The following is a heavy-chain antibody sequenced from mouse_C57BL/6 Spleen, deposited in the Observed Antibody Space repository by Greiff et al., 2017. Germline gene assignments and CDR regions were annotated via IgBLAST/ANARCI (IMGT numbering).Heavy chain of an antibody. Sequence: QVQLQQPGAELVKPGASVEMSCKASGYTFTSYWITWVKQRPGQGLEWIGDIYPGSGSTNYTEKFKGKATLTVDTSSSTAYMQLSSLTSEDSAVYYWARIYYDYDEAYWGQGTLVTVSA. D-gene: IGHD2-4*01. CDR3: ARIYYDYDEAY. CDR1: GYTFTSYW. V-gene: IGHV1-55*01. CDR2: IYPGSGST. J-gene: IGHJ3*01.